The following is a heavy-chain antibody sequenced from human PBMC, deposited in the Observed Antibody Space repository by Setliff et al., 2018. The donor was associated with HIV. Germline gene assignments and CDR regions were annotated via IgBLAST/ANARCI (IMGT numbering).Heavy chain of an antibody. J-gene: IGHJ6*03. CDR1: DGSTSSSSYY. CDR2: MYYGGIT. Sequence: SETLSLTCSVSDGSTSSSSYYWGWIRQAPGKGLEWIGTMYYGGITYYNPSLKSRATVSVDTSKNQVSLRLSSVTAADTAVYFCARIYADYSYYLDVWGKGTTVTVSS. CDR3: ARIYADYSYYLDV. D-gene: IGHD4-17*01. V-gene: IGHV4-39*01.